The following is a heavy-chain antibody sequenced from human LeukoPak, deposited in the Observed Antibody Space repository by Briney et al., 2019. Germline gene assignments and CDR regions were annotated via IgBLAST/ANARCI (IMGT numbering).Heavy chain of an antibody. CDR1: GFTFSSYA. V-gene: IGHV3-23*01. CDR3: ARDDYGDYSWYFQH. CDR2: ISGGDDST. J-gene: IGHJ1*01. D-gene: IGHD4-17*01. Sequence: GGSLRLSCAASGFTFSSYAMSWVRQAPGKGLEWVSTISGGDDSTYYADSVKGRFTVSRDDSKDTLFLQMNSLRAEDTAVYYCARDDYGDYSWYFQHWGQGTLVTVSS.